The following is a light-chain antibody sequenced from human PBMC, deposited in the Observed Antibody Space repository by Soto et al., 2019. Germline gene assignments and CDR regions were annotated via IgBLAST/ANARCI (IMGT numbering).Light chain of an antibody. J-gene: IGLJ1*01. CDR1: ISDVGGNKF. CDR2: DVS. CDR3: SSFTGTNYV. Sequence: QSALTQPASVSGSPGQSITISCTGTISDVGGNKFVSWYQQYPGKAPKLMICDVSNRPSGVSNRFSGSKSGNTASLSISWLQAEDEADYYCSSFTGTNYVFGTGTKVTVL. V-gene: IGLV2-14*03.